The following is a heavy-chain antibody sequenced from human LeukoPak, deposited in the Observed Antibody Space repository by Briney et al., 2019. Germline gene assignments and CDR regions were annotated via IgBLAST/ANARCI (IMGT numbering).Heavy chain of an antibody. CDR2: INPSGGST. CDR3: ARDYWSSGPTGGYFDY. Sequence: ASVKVSCKASGCTFTSYYMHWVRQAPGQGLEWMGIINPSGGSTSYAQKFQGRVTMTRDTSTSTVYMELSSLRSEDTAVYYCARDYWSSGPTGGYFDYWGQGTLVTVSS. CDR1: GCTFTSYY. D-gene: IGHD6-19*01. V-gene: IGHV1-46*01. J-gene: IGHJ4*02.